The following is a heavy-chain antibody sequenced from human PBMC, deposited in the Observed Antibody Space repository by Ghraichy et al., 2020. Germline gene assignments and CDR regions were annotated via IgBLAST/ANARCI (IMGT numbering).Heavy chain of an antibody. CDR1: GGSFSGYY. J-gene: IGHJ2*01. CDR2: INHSGST. V-gene: IGHV4-34*01. Sequence: SETLSLTCAVYGGSFSGYYWSWIRQPPGKGLEWIGEINHSGSTNYNPSLKSRVTISVDTSKNQFSLKLSSVTAADTAVYYCARHSPSVTWYFDLWGRGTLVTVSS. CDR3: ARHSPSVTWYFDL. D-gene: IGHD4-17*01.